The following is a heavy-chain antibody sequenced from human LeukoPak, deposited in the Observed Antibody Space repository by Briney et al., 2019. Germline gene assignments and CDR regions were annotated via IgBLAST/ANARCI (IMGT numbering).Heavy chain of an antibody. J-gene: IGHJ5*02. CDR1: GYTFTGYY. Sequence: ASVKVSCKASGYTFTGYYMHWVRQAPGQGLEWMGWINPNSGGTNYAQKFQGRVTMTRDTSISTAYMELSRLRSDDTAVYYCASTPGSGSYYGSADWFDPWGQGTLVTVSS. V-gene: IGHV1-2*02. D-gene: IGHD3-10*01. CDR2: INPNSGGT. CDR3: ASTPGSGSYYGSADWFDP.